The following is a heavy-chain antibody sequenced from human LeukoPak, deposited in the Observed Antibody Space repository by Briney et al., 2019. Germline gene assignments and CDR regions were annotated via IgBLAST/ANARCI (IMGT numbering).Heavy chain of an antibody. CDR1: GYTFTSYG. CDR3: ARESYGSGTLDY. V-gene: IGHV1-18*01. Sequence: ASVKVSCKASGYTFTSYGISWVRQAPGQGLEWMGWISAYNGNTNYAQKLQGRVAMTTDTSSSTAYMELRSLRSDDTAVYYCARESYGSGTLDYWGQGTLVTVSS. D-gene: IGHD3-10*01. J-gene: IGHJ4*02. CDR2: ISAYNGNT.